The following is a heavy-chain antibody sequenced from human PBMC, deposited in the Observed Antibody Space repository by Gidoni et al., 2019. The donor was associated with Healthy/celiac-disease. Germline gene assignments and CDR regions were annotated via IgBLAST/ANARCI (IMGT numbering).Heavy chain of an antibody. V-gene: IGHV6-1*01. Sequence: QVQLPQSGPGLVKPSQTLSLTCPIPWASLSSHRAAWNWIRQSPSRDLEWLGRTYYRSKWYNDYAVSVKSRITINPDTSKNQFSLQLNSVTPEDTAVYYCARGFLYSSSWYYYYGMDVWGQGTTVTVSS. D-gene: IGHD6-13*01. CDR3: ARGFLYSSSWYYYYGMDV. CDR1: WASLSSHRAA. CDR2: TYYRSKWYN. J-gene: IGHJ6*02.